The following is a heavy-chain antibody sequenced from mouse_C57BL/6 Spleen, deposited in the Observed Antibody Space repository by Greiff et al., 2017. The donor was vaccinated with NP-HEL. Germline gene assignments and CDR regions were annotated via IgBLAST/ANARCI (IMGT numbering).Heavy chain of an antibody. CDR1: GYTFTSYT. V-gene: IGHV1-4*01. Sequence: VKVVESGAELARPGASVKMSCKASGYTFTSYTMHWVKQRPGQGLEWIGYINPSSGYTKYNQKFKDKATLTADKSSSTAYMQLSSLTSEDSAVYYCARGGTAQATDYFDYWGQGTTLTVSS. D-gene: IGHD3-2*02. CDR2: INPSSGYT. CDR3: ARGGTAQATDYFDY. J-gene: IGHJ2*01.